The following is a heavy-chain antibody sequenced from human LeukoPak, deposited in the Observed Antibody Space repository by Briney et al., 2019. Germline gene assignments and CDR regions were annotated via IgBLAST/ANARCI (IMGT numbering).Heavy chain of an antibody. V-gene: IGHV1-2*02. J-gene: IGHJ5*02. Sequence: ASVKVSCKASGYTFTGYYMHWVRQAPGQGLEWMGWINPNSGGTNYAQKFQGRVTMARDTSTSTAYMELSRLRSDDTAVYYCVSEREYQLGPPFDPRGQGTLVTVSS. CDR1: GYTFTGYY. CDR3: VSEREYQLGPPFDP. D-gene: IGHD2-2*01. CDR2: INPNSGGT.